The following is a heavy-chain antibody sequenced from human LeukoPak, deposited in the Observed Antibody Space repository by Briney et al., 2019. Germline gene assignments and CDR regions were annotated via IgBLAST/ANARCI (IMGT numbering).Heavy chain of an antibody. CDR2: MNPNSGNT. Sequence: ASVKVSCKASGYTFTSYDINWVRQATGQGLEWMGWMNPNSGNTGYAQKFQGRVTMTRNTSISTAYMELSSLRSEDTAVYYCTKDFRSRNIVGATPDAIDIWGQGTMVTVSS. CDR3: TKDFRSRNIVGATPDAIDI. CDR1: GYTFTSYD. D-gene: IGHD1-26*01. V-gene: IGHV1-8*01. J-gene: IGHJ3*02.